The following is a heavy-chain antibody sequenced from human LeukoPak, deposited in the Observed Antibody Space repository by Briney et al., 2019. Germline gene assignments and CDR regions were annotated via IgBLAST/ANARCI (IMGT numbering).Heavy chain of an antibody. CDR3: ARHAYYVFDI. Sequence: PGGSLRLSCAASGFTFDDYAMHWVRQAPGRGLEWVSTISWHSGAIVYADSVKGRFTIARDNAKNSLYLQMNNLRAEDTAMYYCARHAYYVFDIWGQGTMVTVSS. D-gene: IGHD3-10*01. CDR1: GFTFDDYA. CDR2: ISWHSGAI. J-gene: IGHJ3*02. V-gene: IGHV3-9*01.